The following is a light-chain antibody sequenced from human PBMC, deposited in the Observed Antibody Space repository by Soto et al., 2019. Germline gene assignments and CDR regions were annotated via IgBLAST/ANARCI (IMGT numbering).Light chain of an antibody. V-gene: IGLV2-8*01. CDR2: GVS. CDR1: SSDDGSYNL. Sequence: QSALTQPPSASGSPGQSVTISCTGTSSDDGSYNLVSWHQQHPGKAPKVMIYGVSQRPSGVPDRFSGSKSGNTASLTVSGLQAEDEADYYCSSYAGSSVVFGAGTKLTVL. J-gene: IGLJ2*01. CDR3: SSYAGSSVV.